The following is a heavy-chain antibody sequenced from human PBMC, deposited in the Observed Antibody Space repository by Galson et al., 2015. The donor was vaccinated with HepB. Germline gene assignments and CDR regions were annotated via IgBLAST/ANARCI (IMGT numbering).Heavy chain of an antibody. Sequence: SLRLSCAASGFTFSSYEMNWVRQAPGKGLEWVSYISSSGSTIYYADSVKGRFTISRDNAKNSLYLQMNSLRAEDTAVYYCYSSSWSRDYFDYWGQGTLVTVSS. CDR1: GFTFSSYE. D-gene: IGHD6-13*01. V-gene: IGHV3-48*03. CDR3: YSSSWSRDYFDY. CDR2: ISSSGSTI. J-gene: IGHJ4*02.